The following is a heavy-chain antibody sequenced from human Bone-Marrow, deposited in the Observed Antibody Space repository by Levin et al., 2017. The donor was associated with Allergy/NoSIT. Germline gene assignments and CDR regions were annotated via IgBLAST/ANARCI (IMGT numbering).Heavy chain of an antibody. D-gene: IGHD3-3*01. CDR1: GFTFSDYY. CDR3: AKEYDFWSGPDY. V-gene: IGHV3-11*01. Sequence: KTGGSLRLSCVASGFTFSDYYMSWIRQTQEKGLEWVSIISSSGSTIYYADSVKGRFTISRDNGMNSLYLQMNSLRVEDTAVYYCAKEYDFWSGPDYWGQGTLVTVSS. CDR2: ISSSGSTI. J-gene: IGHJ4*02.